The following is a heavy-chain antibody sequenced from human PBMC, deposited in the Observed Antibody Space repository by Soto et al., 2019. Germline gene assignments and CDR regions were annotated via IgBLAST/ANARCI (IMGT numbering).Heavy chain of an antibody. CDR2: ISYDGSNK. J-gene: IGHJ5*02. V-gene: IGHV3-30*18. Sequence: GGSLRLSCAASGFTFSSYGMHWVRQAPGKGLEWVAVISYDGSNKYYADSVKGRFTISRDNSKNTLYLQMDSLRAEDTAVYYCAKEGYAGSTSLFRVFDPWGQGTLVTVSS. CDR3: AKEGYAGSTSLFRVFDP. D-gene: IGHD2-2*01. CDR1: GFTFSSYG.